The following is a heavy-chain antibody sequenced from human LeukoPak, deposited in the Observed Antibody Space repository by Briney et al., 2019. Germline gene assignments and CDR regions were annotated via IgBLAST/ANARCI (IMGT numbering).Heavy chain of an antibody. D-gene: IGHD6-13*01. V-gene: IGHV5-51*01. CDR3: ARHRGSNWYYPFDY. CDR1: GYSFTSYW. Sequence: KDGESLKISSKGSGYSFTSYWSGWVRQIAGKRQEWMGIIDPGDSDTRHSPSFQGQVTISADKSISTAYLQWSSLKASDTAMYCCARHRGSNWYYPFDYWGQGTLVTASS. CDR2: IDPGDSDT. J-gene: IGHJ4*02.